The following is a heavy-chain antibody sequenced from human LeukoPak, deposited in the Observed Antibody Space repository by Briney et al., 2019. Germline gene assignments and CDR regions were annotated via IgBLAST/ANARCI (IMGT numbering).Heavy chain of an antibody. V-gene: IGHV1-2*02. CDR1: GYTLTGYY. D-gene: IGHD3-22*01. Sequence: ASVKVSCKASGYTLTGYYMHWVRQAPGQGLEWMGWINPNSGGTNYAQKFQGRVTMTRDTSISTAYMELSRLRSDDTAVYYCARGLATYDSSGYTAFDIWGQGTMVTVSS. CDR2: INPNSGGT. CDR3: ARGLATYDSSGYTAFDI. J-gene: IGHJ3*02.